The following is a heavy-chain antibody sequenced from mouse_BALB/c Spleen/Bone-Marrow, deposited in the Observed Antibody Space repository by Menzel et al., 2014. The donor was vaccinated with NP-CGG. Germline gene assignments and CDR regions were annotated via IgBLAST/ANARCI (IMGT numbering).Heavy chain of an antibody. CDR2: ISPSDNYT. D-gene: IGHD2-4*01. CDR3: TISGTMIATWFDY. CDR1: GYTFTSYW. Sequence: QVQLQQSGAELVRPGASVKLSCKASGYTFTSYWISWMKQRPGQGLEWIGNISPSDNYTNYNQKFKDWATLTVDKSSSTTYMQLSSPRSEAAAVYYCTISGTMIATWFDYWGQGTTLTVSS. J-gene: IGHJ2*01. V-gene: IGHV1-69*02.